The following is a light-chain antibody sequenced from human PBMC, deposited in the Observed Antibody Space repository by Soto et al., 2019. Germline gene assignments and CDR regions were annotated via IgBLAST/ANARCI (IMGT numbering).Light chain of an antibody. V-gene: IGLV2-14*03. CDR2: DVS. CDR3: SSYTATRTVV. CDR1: SSDVGGYNH. Sequence: QSALTQPASVSGSPGQSITIACTGTSSDVGGYNHVSWYQVHPGKAPRLVIYDVSIRPPAVSDRFSGSTSGNTASLTISGLQAEHEAGYYCSSYTATRTVVFGGGTQLPVL. J-gene: IGLJ3*02.